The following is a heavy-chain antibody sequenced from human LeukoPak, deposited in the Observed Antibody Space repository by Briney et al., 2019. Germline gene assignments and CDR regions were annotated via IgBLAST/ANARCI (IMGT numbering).Heavy chain of an antibody. CDR2: ISGSGGST. D-gene: IGHD1-7*01. J-gene: IGHJ6*02. CDR1: GFTFSSYA. CDR3: AKDPNYVYYYGMDG. V-gene: IGHV3-23*01. Sequence: PGASLRLSCAAAGFTFSSYAMSWVRQAPGKRLEWVSAISGSGGSTYYADSVKGRFTISRDNSKNTLYLQMNSLRAEDTAVYYCAKDPNYVYYYGMDGWGQGTTVTVSS.